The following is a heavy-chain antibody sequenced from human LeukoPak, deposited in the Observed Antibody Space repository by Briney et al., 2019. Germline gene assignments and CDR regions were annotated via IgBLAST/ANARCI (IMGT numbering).Heavy chain of an antibody. J-gene: IGHJ4*02. V-gene: IGHV3-21*01. Sequence: GGSLRLSCTASGFTFSDCDMNWFRQAPGKGLEWVSSISSSSSYIYYADSVKGRFTISRDNAKNSLYLQMNSLRAEDTAVYYCARDAVAGARFDYWGQGTLVTVSS. CDR2: ISSSSSYI. CDR3: ARDAVAGARFDY. D-gene: IGHD6-19*01. CDR1: GFTFSDCD.